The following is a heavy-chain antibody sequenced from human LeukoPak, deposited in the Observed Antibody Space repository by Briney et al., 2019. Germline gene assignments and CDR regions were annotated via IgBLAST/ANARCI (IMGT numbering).Heavy chain of an antibody. CDR3: ARYCSSTSCYAPYYYGMDV. CDR1: NGSMSSYF. J-gene: IGHJ6*02. D-gene: IGHD2-2*01. Sequence: NPSETLSLTCTVSNGSMSSYFWSWIRQPPGKGLEWIGYIYYSGSTNYNPSLKSRVTISVDTSKNQFSLKLSSVTAADTAVYYCARYCSSTSCYAPYYYGMDVWGQGTTVTVSS. CDR2: IYYSGST. V-gene: IGHV4-59*01.